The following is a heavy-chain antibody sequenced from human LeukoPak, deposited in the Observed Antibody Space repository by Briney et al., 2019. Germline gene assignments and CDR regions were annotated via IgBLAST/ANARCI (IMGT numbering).Heavy chain of an antibody. CDR1: GFIFSSYE. Sequence: GGSLRLSCEASGFIFSSYEMNWVRQAPGKGLEWVAFIRYDGSDKYYGDSVRGRFTISRDNSENTLYLQMNSLRTEDTAVYYCAKDRPPWANDYWGQGTLVTVSS. CDR3: AKDRPPWANDY. J-gene: IGHJ4*02. V-gene: IGHV3-30*02. CDR2: IRYDGSDK. D-gene: IGHD1-26*01.